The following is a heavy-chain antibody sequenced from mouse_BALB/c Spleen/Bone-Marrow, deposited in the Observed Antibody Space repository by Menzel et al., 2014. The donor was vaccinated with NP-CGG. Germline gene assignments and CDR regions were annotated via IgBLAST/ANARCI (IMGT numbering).Heavy chain of an antibody. Sequence: VKLVESGPGLVAPSQSLSITCTVSGFSLTGYGVSWVRQSPGKGLEWLGIIWGDGSTDYNSALKSRLSISKDNSKSQVFLKMNSLQTDDTARYYCARDSFLITRALDYWGQGTSVTVSS. CDR1: GFSLTGYG. V-gene: IGHV2-6-7*01. CDR3: ARDSFLITRALDY. J-gene: IGHJ4*01. D-gene: IGHD2-4*01. CDR2: IWGDGST.